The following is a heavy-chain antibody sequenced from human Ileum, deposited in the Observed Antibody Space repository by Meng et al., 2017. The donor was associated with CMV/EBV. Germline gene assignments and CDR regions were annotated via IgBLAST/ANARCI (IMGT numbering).Heavy chain of an antibody. J-gene: IGHJ6*01. D-gene: IGHD3-10*01. CDR2: IKQGGSEK. Sequence: GGSLRLSCAASGFTSSNSWMIWVRQAPGKGLEWVASIKQGGSEKYYVDSVKGRFTISRDDAKNSLYLQMNSLRVEDTAVYYCARDKTHGSGSYHNYYGMDVWGQGNTVT. V-gene: IGHV3-7*01. CDR1: GFTSSNSW. CDR3: ARDKTHGSGSYHNYYGMDV.